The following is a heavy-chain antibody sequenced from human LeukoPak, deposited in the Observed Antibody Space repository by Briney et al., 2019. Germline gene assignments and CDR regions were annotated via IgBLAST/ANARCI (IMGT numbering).Heavy chain of an antibody. D-gene: IGHD3-22*01. J-gene: IGHJ5*02. CDR2: INHSGST. CDR1: GGSFSGYY. V-gene: IGHV4-34*01. CDR3: ARGHYDSSDVGFDP. Sequence: PSETLSLTWAVYGGSFSGYYWSWIRQPPGKGLEWIGEINHSGSTNYNPSLKSRVTISVDTSKNQFSLQLSSVTAADTAVYYCARGHYDSSDVGFDPWGQGTLVTVSS.